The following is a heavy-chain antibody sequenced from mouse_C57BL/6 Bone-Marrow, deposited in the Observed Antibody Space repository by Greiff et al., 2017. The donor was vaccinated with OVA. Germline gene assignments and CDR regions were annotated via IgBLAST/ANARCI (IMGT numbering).Heavy chain of an antibody. CDR3: SKDVEVYDCGGDGSEFDY. CDR1: YTFSRRVH. CDR2: GQGLEWIG. J-gene: IGHJ2*01. V-gene: IGHV1-87*01. Sequence: VQLQQSGPELARPWASVKISCQAFYTFSRRVHFAIRDTNYWMQWVKQRPGQGLEWIGAIYPGNGDTSYNQKFKGKATLTADTSPSTAYMQLSSLTSKDVEVYDCGGDGSEFDYWGQGTTLTVSS. D-gene: IGHD2-13*01.